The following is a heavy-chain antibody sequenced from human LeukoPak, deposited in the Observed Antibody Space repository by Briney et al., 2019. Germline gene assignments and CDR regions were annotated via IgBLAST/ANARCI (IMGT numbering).Heavy chain of an antibody. CDR2: INPNSGGT. J-gene: IGHJ5*02. CDR1: GYTFTGYY. CDR3: AREEVCSSSWYSWFDP. D-gene: IGHD6-13*01. V-gene: IGHV1-2*02. Sequence: ASVKVSCKASGYTFTGYYMHWVRQAPGQGLEWMGWINPNSGGTNYAQKFQGRVTMTRDTSISTAYMELSRLRSDGTAVYYCAREEVCSSSWYSWFDPWGQGTLVTVSS.